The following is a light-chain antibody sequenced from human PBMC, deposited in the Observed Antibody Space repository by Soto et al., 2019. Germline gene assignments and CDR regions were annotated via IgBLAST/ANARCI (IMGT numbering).Light chain of an antibody. CDR3: QQYYSYPPIT. Sequence: DIQLTQSPSFLSASVGDRVTITCRASQDISSYLAWYQQKPGKAPTLLIYAASTLQSGVPSRFSGSGSGTDFTLTISCLQSEDFATYYCQQYYSYPPITFGQGTRLEIK. J-gene: IGKJ5*01. V-gene: IGKV1-9*01. CDR2: AAS. CDR1: QDISSY.